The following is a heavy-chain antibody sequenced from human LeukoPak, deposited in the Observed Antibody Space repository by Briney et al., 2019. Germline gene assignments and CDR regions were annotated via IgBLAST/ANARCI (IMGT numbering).Heavy chain of an antibody. J-gene: IGHJ4*02. CDR2: IYSGGST. CDR3: AGIAAAGTYFDY. Sequence: GGSLRLSRAASGFTVSSNYMSWVRQAPGKGLEWVSVIYSGGSTYYADSVKGRFTISRDNSKNTLYLQMNSLRAEDTAVYYCAGIAAAGTYFDYWGQGTLVTVSS. D-gene: IGHD6-13*01. CDR1: GFTVSSNY. V-gene: IGHV3-53*01.